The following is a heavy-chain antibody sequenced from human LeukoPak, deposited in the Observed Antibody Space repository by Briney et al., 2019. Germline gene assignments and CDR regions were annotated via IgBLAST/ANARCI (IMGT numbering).Heavy chain of an antibody. V-gene: IGHV4-39*01. CDR2: VYYTWST. CDR1: GGSISSGSYH. D-gene: IGHD6-13*01. Sequence: SETLSLTCTVSGGSISSGSYHWGWIRQPPGKGLEWIGNVYYTWSTYYNPSLKRRVTITSKNQFSLKLISVTAADTAVYYCARGSYISSTWYYFDYWGQGTLGTVS. J-gene: IGHJ4*02. CDR3: ARGSYISSTWYYFDY.